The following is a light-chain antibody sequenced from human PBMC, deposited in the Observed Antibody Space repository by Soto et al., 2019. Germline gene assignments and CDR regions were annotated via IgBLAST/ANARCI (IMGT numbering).Light chain of an antibody. Sequence: DIQMTQSPSSLSASVGDRVTITCRASQSIRSYLNWYQQKPGKAPKLLIYAASSLQSGVPSRFRGSGSGTDFTLTISSLQTDDCATYSSKQSYSTPNTFGQGTKLEIK. CDR2: AAS. CDR3: KQSYSTPNT. J-gene: IGKJ2*01. V-gene: IGKV1-39*01. CDR1: QSIRSY.